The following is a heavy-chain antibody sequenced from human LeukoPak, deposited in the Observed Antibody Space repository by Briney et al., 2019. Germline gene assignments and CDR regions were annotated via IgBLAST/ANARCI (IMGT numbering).Heavy chain of an antibody. J-gene: IGHJ3*01. CDR1: GFTFSHYY. CDR2: LNQDGSVQ. D-gene: IGHD2-8*01. Sequence: GGSLRLSCVASGFTFSHYYMTWYRQAPGKGLEWVANLNQDGSVQLYGDSVRGRFTISRDNAKNLVYIQMNSLRVEDTAMYYCARDHNVADVWGQGTMVTVS. CDR3: ARDHNVADV. V-gene: IGHV3-7*01.